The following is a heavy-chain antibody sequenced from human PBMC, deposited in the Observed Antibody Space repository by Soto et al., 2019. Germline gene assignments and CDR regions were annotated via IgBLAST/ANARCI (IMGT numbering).Heavy chain of an antibody. CDR3: ARDFYDSVGYTWFDS. V-gene: IGHV4-59*01. Sequence: XTLSLTCTVSGXTSTSYYWGWIRQAPGKGLEWIGHIHNSGTSTHNPSLNGRVTISIDMSKNQFSLKLTSLTSADTAVYYCARDFYDSVGYTWFDSWSQGTLVTVSS. CDR2: IHNSGTS. CDR1: GXTSTSYY. D-gene: IGHD3-22*01. J-gene: IGHJ5*01.